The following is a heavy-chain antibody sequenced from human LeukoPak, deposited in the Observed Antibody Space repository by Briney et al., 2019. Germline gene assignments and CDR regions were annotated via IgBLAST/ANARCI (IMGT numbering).Heavy chain of an antibody. CDR3: ARESSPYYYDSSGSQY. Sequence: SVKVSCKASGGTFSSYAISWVRQAPGQGLEWMGRIIPIFGTANYAQKFQGRVTITTDESTSTAYMELSSLRSEDTAVYYCARESSPYYYDSSGSQYWGQGTLVTVSS. J-gene: IGHJ4*02. CDR1: GGTFSSYA. CDR2: IIPIFGTA. V-gene: IGHV1-69*05. D-gene: IGHD3-22*01.